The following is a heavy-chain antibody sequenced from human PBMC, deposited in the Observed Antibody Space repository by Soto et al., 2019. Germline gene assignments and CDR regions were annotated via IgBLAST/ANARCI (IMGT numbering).Heavy chain of an antibody. J-gene: IGHJ6*02. CDR1: GYSFTIYW. CDR3: ARHRRRYYYDSSGYYYSGMDV. Sequence: GESLKISCQGSGYSFTIYWISWVRQMPGKGLEWMGRIDPSDSYTNYSPSFQGHVTISADKSISTAYLQWSSLKASDTAMYYCARHRRRYYYDSSGYYYSGMDVWGQGTTVTVSS. V-gene: IGHV5-10-1*01. D-gene: IGHD3-22*01. CDR2: IDPSDSYT.